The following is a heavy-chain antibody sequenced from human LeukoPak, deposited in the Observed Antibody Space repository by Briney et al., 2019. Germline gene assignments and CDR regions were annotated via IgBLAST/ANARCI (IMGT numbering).Heavy chain of an antibody. Sequence: PSETLSLTCTVSGGSISSYYWSWIRQPPGKGLEWIGYIYYSGSTNYNPSLKSRVTISVDTSKNQFSLNLRSVTAADTAVYYCARDRPGSSWLDYWGQGTLVTVSS. J-gene: IGHJ4*02. CDR3: ARDRPGSSWLDY. CDR2: IYYSGST. V-gene: IGHV4-59*01. CDR1: GGSISSYY. D-gene: IGHD6-13*01.